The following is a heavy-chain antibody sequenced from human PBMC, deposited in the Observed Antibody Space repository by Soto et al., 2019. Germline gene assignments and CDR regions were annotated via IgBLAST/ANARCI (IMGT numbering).Heavy chain of an antibody. CDR2: ISYDGSNK. V-gene: IGHV3-30-3*01. CDR3: ARDDVRRSELDH. D-gene: IGHD3-10*02. Sequence: GWSLRLSCAASGFTFSSYAMHWVRQAPGKGLEWVAVISYDGSNKYYADSVKGRFTISRDNSKNTLYLQMNSLRAEDTAVYYCARDDVRRSELDHWCQATLVTVSS. J-gene: IGHJ4*02. CDR1: GFTFSSYA.